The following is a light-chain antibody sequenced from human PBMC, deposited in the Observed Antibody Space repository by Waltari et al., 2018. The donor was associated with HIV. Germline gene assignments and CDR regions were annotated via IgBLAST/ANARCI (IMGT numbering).Light chain of an antibody. CDR1: QNIGRA. CDR2: EAS. Sequence: DIQMTQSPSSVSASVGGAVPISCRASQNIGRALAWYQLKPGRAPRLLIYEASRSDEGVPTRFKGSGSRSSFTLDITNLQPEDFAIYFCQQARNFPHTFAGGTRVE. J-gene: IGKJ4*01. CDR3: QQARNFPHT. V-gene: IGKV1-12*01.